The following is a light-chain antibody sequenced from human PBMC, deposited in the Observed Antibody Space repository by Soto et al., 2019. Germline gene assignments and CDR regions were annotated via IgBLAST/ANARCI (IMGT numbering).Light chain of an antibody. V-gene: IGKV3-11*01. CDR1: QSISSY. Sequence: EIVLTQSPATLSLSPGERATLSCRASQSISSYLAWYQQKPGQGPRLLFYDASNSATGIPARFSGSGSGTDFPLTISSLEPEDFAVYYCQQRSNWPALTFGGGTKVEIK. J-gene: IGKJ4*01. CDR3: QQRSNWPALT. CDR2: DAS.